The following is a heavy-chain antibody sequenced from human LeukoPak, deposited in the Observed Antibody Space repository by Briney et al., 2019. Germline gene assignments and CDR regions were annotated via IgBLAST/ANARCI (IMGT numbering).Heavy chain of an antibody. J-gene: IGHJ3*02. CDR2: FSGSGGST. V-gene: IGHV3-23*01. CDR1: GFTFSSYA. CDR3: AKASSGYYAPHDAFDI. Sequence: GGSLRLSCAASGFTFSSYAMSWVRQAPGKGLECISGFSGSGGSTYYADSVKGRFTISRDNSKNTLYLQMNSLRAEDTAVYYCAKASSGYYAPHDAFDIWGQGTMVTVSS. D-gene: IGHD3-22*01.